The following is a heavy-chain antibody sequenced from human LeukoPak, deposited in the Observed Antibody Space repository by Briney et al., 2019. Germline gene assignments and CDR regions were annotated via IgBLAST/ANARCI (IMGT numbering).Heavy chain of an antibody. Sequence: PSQTLSLTCAVSGGSISSGVYSWSWIRQPPGKGLEWIGYFYYSGRTYYNPSLKSRLTISIDTSKDQLSLKLSSVTAADTAVYRCARGERDMYGSGFDDWGQGTLLIVSS. V-gene: IGHV4-30-4*07. CDR2: FYYSGRT. D-gene: IGHD3-10*01. CDR3: ARGERDMYGSGFDD. J-gene: IGHJ4*02. CDR1: GGSISSGVYS.